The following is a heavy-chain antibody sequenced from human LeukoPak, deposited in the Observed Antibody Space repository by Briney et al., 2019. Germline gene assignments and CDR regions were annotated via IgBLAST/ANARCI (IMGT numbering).Heavy chain of an antibody. CDR3: ARGTYYDFWSGYSRGYYMDV. CDR1: GGSISSSSDY. J-gene: IGHJ6*03. CDR2: IYYSGST. V-gene: IGHV4-39*07. D-gene: IGHD3-3*01. Sequence: SETLSLTCTVSGGSISSSSDYWVWIRQPPGKGLECIGSIYYSGSTYYNPSLKSRVTISVDTSKNQFSLKLSSVTAADTAVYYCARGTYYDFWSGYSRGYYMDVWGKGTTVTVSS.